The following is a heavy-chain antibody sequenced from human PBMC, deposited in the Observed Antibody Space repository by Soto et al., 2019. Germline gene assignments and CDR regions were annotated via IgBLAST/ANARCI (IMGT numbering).Heavy chain of an antibody. CDR3: ARRNYYDSSGYFDY. V-gene: IGHV4-59*01. D-gene: IGHD3-22*01. CDR1: GGSISSYY. CDR2: IYYSGST. J-gene: IGHJ4*02. Sequence: LSLTCTVSGGSISSYYWSWIRQPPGKGLEWIGYIYYSGSTNYNPSLKSRVTISVDTSKNQFSLKLSSVTAADTAVYYCARRNYYDSSGYFDYWGQGTLVTVSS.